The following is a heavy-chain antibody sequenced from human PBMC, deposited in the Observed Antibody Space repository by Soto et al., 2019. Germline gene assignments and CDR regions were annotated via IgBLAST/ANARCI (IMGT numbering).Heavy chain of an antibody. CDR1: GYTFTSYD. V-gene: IGHV1-8*01. D-gene: IGHD4-17*01. Sequence: ASVKVSCKASGYTFTSYDINWVRQATGQGLEWMGWMNPNSGNTGYAQKFQGRVTMTRNTSISTAYMELSSLRSEDTAVYYCATKGAFDYGGNSDAFDIWGQGTRVTVSS. J-gene: IGHJ3*02. CDR3: ATKGAFDYGGNSDAFDI. CDR2: MNPNSGNT.